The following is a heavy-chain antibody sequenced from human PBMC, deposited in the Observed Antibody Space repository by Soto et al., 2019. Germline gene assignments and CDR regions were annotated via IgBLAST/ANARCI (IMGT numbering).Heavy chain of an antibody. Sequence: EVQLVESGGGLVQPGGSLRLSCAASGFTVSSNYMSWVRQAPGKGLEWVSVIYSGGSTYYADSVKGRFTISRDNSKNTLYLQMNSLRAEDTAVYYCARDDTHYYYMDVWGKGTTVTVSS. CDR2: IYSGGST. V-gene: IGHV3-66*01. CDR1: GFTVSSNY. J-gene: IGHJ6*03. CDR3: ARDDTHYYYMDV.